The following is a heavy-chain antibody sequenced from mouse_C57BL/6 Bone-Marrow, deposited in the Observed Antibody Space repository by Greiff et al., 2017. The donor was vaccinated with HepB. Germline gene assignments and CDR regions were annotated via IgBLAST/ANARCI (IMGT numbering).Heavy chain of an antibody. CDR2: INPNNGGT. CDR1: GYTFTDYN. J-gene: IGHJ4*01. CDR3: ARGRHGMDY. D-gene: IGHD6-1*01. V-gene: IGHV1-22*01. Sequence: EVKLMESGPELVKPGASVKMSCKASGYTFTDYNLHWVKQSHGKSLEWIGYINPNNGGTSYNQKFKGKATLTVNKSSSTAYMELRSLTSEDSAVYYCARGRHGMDYWGQGTSVTVSS.